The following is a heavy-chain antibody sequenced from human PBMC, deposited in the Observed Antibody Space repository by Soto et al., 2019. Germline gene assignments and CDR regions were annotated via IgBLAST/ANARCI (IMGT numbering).Heavy chain of an antibody. V-gene: IGHV1-18*01. CDR1: GYTFTSYG. Sequence: QVQLVQSESEVRKPGSSVKVSCRASGYTFTSYGISWVRQAPGQGREWMGWISAYNGNTNYAQRLKGRVTMNTDTSTNTDYMELRSLKSDDTAVYYCAREAFLGTVSLGYWGQGTRVIVSS. CDR3: AREAFLGTVSLGY. D-gene: IGHD4-4*01. J-gene: IGHJ4*02. CDR2: ISAYNGNT.